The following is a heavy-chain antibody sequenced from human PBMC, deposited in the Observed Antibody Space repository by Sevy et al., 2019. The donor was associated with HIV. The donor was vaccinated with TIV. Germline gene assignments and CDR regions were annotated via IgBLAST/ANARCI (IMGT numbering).Heavy chain of an antibody. D-gene: IGHD6-19*01. CDR1: GYTFTSYG. CDR2: ISAYNGNT. V-gene: IGHV1-18*01. CDR3: ARDEAVALGDDAFDI. Sequence: ASVKVSCKASGYTFTSYGISWVRQAPGQGLEWMGWISAYNGNTNYAQKLQGRVTMTTDTSTSTAYMELRSLRSDDTAVYYCARDEAVALGDDAFDIWGQGTMVTVSS. J-gene: IGHJ3*02.